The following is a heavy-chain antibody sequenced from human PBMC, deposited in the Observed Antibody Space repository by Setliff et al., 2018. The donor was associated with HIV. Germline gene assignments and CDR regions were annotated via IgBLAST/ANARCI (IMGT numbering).Heavy chain of an antibody. Sequence: PSETLSLTCTVSGGSISSSSYYWGWIRQPPGKGLEWIGYIYTSGITDYNPSLKSRVTISGDTSKRQFSLKMSSVTAADTAVYYCARGEPVDILTGYFDYWGQGTLVTVSS. CDR3: ARGEPVDILTGYFDY. V-gene: IGHV4-61*05. J-gene: IGHJ4*02. CDR2: IYTSGIT. D-gene: IGHD3-9*01. CDR1: GGSISSSSYY.